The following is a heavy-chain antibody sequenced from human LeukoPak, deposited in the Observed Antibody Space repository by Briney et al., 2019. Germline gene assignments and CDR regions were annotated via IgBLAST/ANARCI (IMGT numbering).Heavy chain of an antibody. CDR3: ARFGVDYDMDV. Sequence: SETLSLTCTVSSGSISGHYWTWIRQPPGKGLEWIGQIHYSGRPDYNPSLKSRVTISVDTSKNQLSLKVTSVTGADTAVYYCARFGVDYDMDVWGQGTTVTVSS. CDR1: SGSISGHY. CDR2: IHYSGRP. V-gene: IGHV4-59*11. D-gene: IGHD3-16*01. J-gene: IGHJ6*02.